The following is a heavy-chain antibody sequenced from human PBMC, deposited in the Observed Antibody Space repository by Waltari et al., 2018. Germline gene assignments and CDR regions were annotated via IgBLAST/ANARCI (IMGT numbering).Heavy chain of an antibody. V-gene: IGHV1-69-2*01. D-gene: IGHD3-10*01. CDR1: GYTFTDYY. J-gene: IGHJ6*02. CDR3: ATDPYYGSGSYYPLYGMDV. Sequence: EVQLVQSGAEVKKPGATVKISCKVSGYTFTDYYMHWVQQAPGKGLEWMGLVDPEDGETIYAEKFQGRVTITADTSTDTAYMELSSLGSEDTAVYYCATDPYYGSGSYYPLYGMDVWGQGTTVSV. CDR2: VDPEDGET.